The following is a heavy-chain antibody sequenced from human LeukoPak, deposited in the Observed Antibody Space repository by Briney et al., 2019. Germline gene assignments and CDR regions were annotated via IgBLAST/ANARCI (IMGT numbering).Heavy chain of an antibody. V-gene: IGHV4-4*02. D-gene: IGHD3-9*01. CDR3: ARGRDFDWLLPLGMDV. J-gene: IGHJ6*02. CDR1: GGSINSDNW. CDR2: IYHSGST. Sequence: PSGTLSLTCAVSGGSINSDNWWSWVRQPPGKGLEWIGEIYHSGSTNYNPSLKSRVTISVDKSKTQFSLKLSSVTAADTAVYYCARGRDFDWLLPLGMDVWGQGTTVTVSS.